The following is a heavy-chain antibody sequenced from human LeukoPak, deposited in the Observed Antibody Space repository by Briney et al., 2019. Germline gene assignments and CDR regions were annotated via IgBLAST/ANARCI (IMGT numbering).Heavy chain of an antibody. CDR1: GFTFSTYW. Sequence: GSLRLSCAASGFTFSTYWMSWVRQAPGKGLEWVANIKQDGSDKFYVDSVKGRFTISRDNAKNSMYLQMNSLRAEDTAVYYCARVLPVASRDYWGQGTLVTVSS. CDR3: ARVLPVASRDY. CDR2: IKQDGSDK. V-gene: IGHV3-7*01. D-gene: IGHD2-2*01. J-gene: IGHJ4*02.